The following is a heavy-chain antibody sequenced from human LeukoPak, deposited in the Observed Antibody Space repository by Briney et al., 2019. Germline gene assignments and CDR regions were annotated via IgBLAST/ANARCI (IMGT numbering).Heavy chain of an antibody. CDR2: INTDGSST. J-gene: IGHJ4*02. CDR1: GFIFSNW. V-gene: IGHV3-74*01. CDR3: AKNPYYYDSSFLDY. Sequence: PGGSLRLSCAASGFIFSNWMHWVRHAPGKGLVWVSRINTDGSSTSYADSVKGRFTISRDNAKNTLYLQMNSLRAEDTAVYYCAKNPYYYDSSFLDYWGQGTLVTVSS. D-gene: IGHD3-22*01.